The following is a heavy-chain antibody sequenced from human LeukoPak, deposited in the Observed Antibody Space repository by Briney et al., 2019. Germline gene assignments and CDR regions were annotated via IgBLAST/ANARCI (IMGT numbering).Heavy chain of an antibody. CDR2: INTDGSRT. V-gene: IGHV3-74*01. D-gene: IGHD3-22*01. Sequence: GGSLRLSCAASGFTFSSYWMHWVRQAPGKGLVWVSRINTDGSRTNYADSVKGRFTISRDNAKNTLYLQMNSLRADDTAVYYCARVDDTSGQNWFDPWGQGILVTVSS. CDR1: GFTFSSYW. CDR3: ARVDDTSGQNWFDP. J-gene: IGHJ5*02.